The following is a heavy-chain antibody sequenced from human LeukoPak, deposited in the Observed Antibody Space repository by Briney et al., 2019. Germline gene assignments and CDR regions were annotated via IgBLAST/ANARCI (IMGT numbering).Heavy chain of an antibody. CDR1: GGSFSGYY. J-gene: IGHJ4*02. CDR3: AKEGLRYFDWLLEREYYFDY. D-gene: IGHD3-9*01. V-gene: IGHV3-23*01. Sequence: PSETLSLTCAVYGGSFSGYYWSWVRQAPGKGLEWVSAISGSGGNTYYADSVKGRFTISRDNSKNTLYLQMNSLRAEDTAVYYCAKEGLRYFDWLLEREYYFDYWGQGTLVTVSS. CDR2: ISGSGGNT.